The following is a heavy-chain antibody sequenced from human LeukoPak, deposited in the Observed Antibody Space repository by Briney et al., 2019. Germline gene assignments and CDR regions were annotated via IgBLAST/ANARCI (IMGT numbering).Heavy chain of an antibody. Sequence: GGSLRLTCAASGFTFSSYGMHWVRQAPGKGLEWMAFTRCDGSNKYYADSVKGRFTISRDNSKNTLYLQMNSLRAEDTAVYYCAKCSKRPFWSGYYGYYFEYWGQGTLVTVSS. D-gene: IGHD3-3*01. J-gene: IGHJ4*02. CDR3: AKCSKRPFWSGYYGYYFEY. CDR2: TRCDGSNK. CDR1: GFTFSSYG. V-gene: IGHV3-30*02.